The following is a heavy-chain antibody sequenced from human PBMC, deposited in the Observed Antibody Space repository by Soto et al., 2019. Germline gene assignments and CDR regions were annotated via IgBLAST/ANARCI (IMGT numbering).Heavy chain of an antibody. J-gene: IGHJ5*02. V-gene: IGHV4-31*03. CDR1: GGSISSGGYY. D-gene: IGHD6-6*01. CDR3: ARGERGSSSSVRFDP. Sequence: QVQLQESGPGLVKPSQTLSLTCTVSGGSISSGGYYWSWIRQHPGKGLEWIGYIYYSGSTYYNPSLKSRVTISVDTSKNQFSLKLSSVTAADTAVYYCARGERGSSSSVRFDPWGQGTLVTVSS. CDR2: IYYSGST.